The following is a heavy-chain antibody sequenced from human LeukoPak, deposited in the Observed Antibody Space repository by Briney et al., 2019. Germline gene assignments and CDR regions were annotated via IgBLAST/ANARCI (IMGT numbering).Heavy chain of an antibody. D-gene: IGHD5-18*01. CDR3: ARDGRYTEFDY. CDR1: GFTFRSYG. Sequence: HPGGSLRLSCAASGFTFRSYGMHWVRQAPGKGLEWVAVIWNDGSNKYYADSVKGRFTISRDNSKNTLYLQMNSLRAEDTAVYYCARDGRYTEFDYWGQETLVTVSS. CDR2: IWNDGSNK. J-gene: IGHJ4*02. V-gene: IGHV3-33*01.